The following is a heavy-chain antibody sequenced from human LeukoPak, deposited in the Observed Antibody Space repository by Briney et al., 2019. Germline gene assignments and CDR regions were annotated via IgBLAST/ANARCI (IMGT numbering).Heavy chain of an antibody. J-gene: IGHJ4*02. CDR1: GFAFSSYW. CDR3: ARFIPVGYSYGYSDY. V-gene: IGHV3-7*01. CDR2: IKQDGSEE. Sequence: GGSLRLSCAASGFAFSSYWMSWVRQAPGKGLEWVANIKQDGSEEDYVESVKGPFTTSRDNANNSLYLQMNSLRAEDTAVYCCARFIPVGYSYGYSDYWGQGTLVTVSS. D-gene: IGHD5-18*01.